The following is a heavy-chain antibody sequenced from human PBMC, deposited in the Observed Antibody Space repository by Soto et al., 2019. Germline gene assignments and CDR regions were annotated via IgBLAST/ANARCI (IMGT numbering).Heavy chain of an antibody. CDR2: ISKRGETI. V-gene: IGHV3-11*01. CDR1: GFTFSDYY. D-gene: IGHD6-13*01. CDR3: AKGVLAAVTNTYDS. Sequence: QVQLVESGGALVKPGGSLRLSCAVSGFTFSDYYMNWIRQAPGKGLDWVSYISKRGETIYYADSVKGRFTISRDNAKNSLFLQMDSLRVEDTAMYYCAKGVLAAVTNTYDSWGQGTLVTVSS. J-gene: IGHJ4*02.